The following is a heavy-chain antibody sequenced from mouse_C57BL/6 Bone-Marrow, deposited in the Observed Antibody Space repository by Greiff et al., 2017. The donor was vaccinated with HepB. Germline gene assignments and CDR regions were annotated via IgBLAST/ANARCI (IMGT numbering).Heavy chain of an antibody. J-gene: IGHJ4*01. V-gene: IGHV2-9-1*01. D-gene: IGHD1-1*01. CDR2: IWTGGGT. CDR3: ARNPSYYYGSSLYAMDY. CDR1: GFSLTSYA. Sequence: VQVVESGPGLVAPSQSLSITCTVSGFSLTSYAISWVRQPPGKGLEWLGVIWTGGGTNYNSALKSRLSISKDNSKSQVFLKMNSLQTDDTARYYCARNPSYYYGSSLYAMDYWGQGTSVTVSS.